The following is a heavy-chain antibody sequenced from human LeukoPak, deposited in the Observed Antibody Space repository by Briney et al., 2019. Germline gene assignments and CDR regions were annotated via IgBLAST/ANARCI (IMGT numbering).Heavy chain of an antibody. CDR2: ISGSGDSA. V-gene: IGHV3-23*01. Sequence: GGSLRLSCTASGFTFSSYAMSWVRQAPGKGLEWVSAISGSGDSADYGDSVKGRFTISRDNSENTLFLQMNSLRVEDTAIYYCAKGPRISLMEGFDFDYWGQGTLVTVSS. J-gene: IGHJ4*02. CDR1: GFTFSSYA. D-gene: IGHD3-22*01. CDR3: AKGPRISLMEGFDFDY.